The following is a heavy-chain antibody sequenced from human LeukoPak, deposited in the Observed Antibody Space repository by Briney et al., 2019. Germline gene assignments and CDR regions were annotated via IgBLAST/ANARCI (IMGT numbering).Heavy chain of an antibody. CDR1: GGSISSYY. CDR3: ASGQDYYDSSGYPGY. V-gene: IGHV4-59*12. D-gene: IGHD3-22*01. CDR2: IYYSGST. J-gene: IGHJ4*02. Sequence: PSETLSLTCTVSGGSISSYYWSWIRQPPGKGLEWIGYIYYSGSTYYNPSLKSRVTISVDTSKNQFSLKLSSVTAADTAVYYCASGQDYYDSSGYPGYWGQGTLVTVSS.